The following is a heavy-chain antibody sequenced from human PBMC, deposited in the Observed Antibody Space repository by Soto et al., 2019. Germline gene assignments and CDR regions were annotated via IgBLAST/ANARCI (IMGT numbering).Heavy chain of an antibody. Sequence: SQTLALPCGITGDSVSSNSAGCSFVRQSPSGGLEWLGRTYYRSKWYYEYAVSVRGRITINPDTSKNQYSLQLNSVTPEDTAVYFCARGEQYSGRIFDYWGQGTLVTVSS. CDR3: ARGEQYSGRIFDY. D-gene: IGHD1-26*01. CDR2: TYYRSKWYY. CDR1: GDSVSSNSAG. V-gene: IGHV6-1*01. J-gene: IGHJ4*01.